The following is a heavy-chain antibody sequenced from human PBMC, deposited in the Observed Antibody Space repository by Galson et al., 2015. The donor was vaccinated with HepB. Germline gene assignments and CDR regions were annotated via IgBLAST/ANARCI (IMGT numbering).Heavy chain of an antibody. V-gene: IGHV4-34*01. CDR2: INHSGST. Sequence: SETLSLTCAVYGGSFSGYYWSWIRQPPGKGLEWIGEINHSGSTNYNPSLKSRVTISVDTSKNQFSLKLSSVTAADTAVYYCVRGYGSFDYWGQGTLVTVSS. CDR1: GGSFSGYY. CDR3: VRGYGSFDY. J-gene: IGHJ4*02. D-gene: IGHD2-8*01.